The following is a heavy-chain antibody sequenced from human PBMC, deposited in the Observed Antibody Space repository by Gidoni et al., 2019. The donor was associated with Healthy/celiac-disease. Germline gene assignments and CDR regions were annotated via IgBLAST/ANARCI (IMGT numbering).Heavy chain of an antibody. D-gene: IGHD6-19*01. CDR2: IYYSGST. CDR1: GGSISSGCYY. V-gene: IGHV4-31*03. J-gene: IGHJ4*02. CDR3: ARDGGAYSSGWYYFDY. Sequence: QVQLQESGPGLVKPSQTLSLTCTVSGGSISSGCYYWSWIRHHPGKGLEWIGYIYYSGSTYYNPSLKSRVTISVDTSKNQFSLKLSSVTAADTAVYYCARDGGAYSSGWYYFDYWGQGTLVTVSS.